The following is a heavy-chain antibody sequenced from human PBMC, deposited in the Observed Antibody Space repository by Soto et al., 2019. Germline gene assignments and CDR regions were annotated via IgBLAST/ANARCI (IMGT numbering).Heavy chain of an antibody. J-gene: IGHJ5*02. CDR3: ARGASTAAAGLVGIPWFDP. Sequence: GGSLRLSCAASGFTFSYYAMHWVRQAPGKGLEWVAVMSYDGSNKYYADSVKGRFTISRDNSKNTLFLQMNSLRAEDTAVYYCARGASTAAAGLVGIPWFDPWGKGTRVTVSS. CDR1: GFTFSYYA. D-gene: IGHD6-13*01. V-gene: IGHV3-30-3*01. CDR2: MSYDGSNK.